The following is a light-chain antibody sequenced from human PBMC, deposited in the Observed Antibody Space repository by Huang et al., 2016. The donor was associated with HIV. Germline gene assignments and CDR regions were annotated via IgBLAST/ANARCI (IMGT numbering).Light chain of an antibody. Sequence: EIVMTPSPATLSVSPGVRATLSCRASQSVSRNFAWYQQQPGQAPRLLIYGASTRATGIPARFTGSGSGTEFTLTISGLQSEDFAVYYCQHYDNWPPWTFGQGTKVEIK. CDR2: GAS. CDR1: QSVSRN. V-gene: IGKV3-15*01. J-gene: IGKJ1*01. CDR3: QHYDNWPPWT.